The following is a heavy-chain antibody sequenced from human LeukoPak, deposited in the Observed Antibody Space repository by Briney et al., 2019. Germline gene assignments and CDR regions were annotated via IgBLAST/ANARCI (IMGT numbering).Heavy chain of an antibody. D-gene: IGHD3-10*01. CDR1: GGSFSGYY. CDR2: INHSGST. J-gene: IGHJ4*02. CDR3: ARGGYYYGSGSYYTDY. V-gene: IGHV4-34*01. Sequence: SETQSLTCAVYGGSFSGYYWSWIRQPPGKGREWIGEINHSGSTNYNPSLKSRVTISVDTSKNQFSLKLSSVTAADTAVYYCARGGYYYGSGSYYTDYWGRGTLVSVSS.